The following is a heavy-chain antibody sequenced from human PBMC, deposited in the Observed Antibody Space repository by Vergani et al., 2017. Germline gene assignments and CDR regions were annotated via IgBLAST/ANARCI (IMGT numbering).Heavy chain of an antibody. Sequence: QVRLQESGPGLVKPSETLSLTCTVSGASVSSSVSSSGSSWGWLRQPPGKGLEWIASLYYRGNSYYSPSLRSPLTISVDTSKNQFSLRLNSVTAADTAVYYCARGYYGDYGWYFDYWGQGTLVTVSS. V-gene: IGHV4-39*01. J-gene: IGHJ4*02. CDR3: ARGYYGDYGWYFDY. D-gene: IGHD4-17*01. CDR1: GASVSSSVSSSGSS. CDR2: LYYRGNS.